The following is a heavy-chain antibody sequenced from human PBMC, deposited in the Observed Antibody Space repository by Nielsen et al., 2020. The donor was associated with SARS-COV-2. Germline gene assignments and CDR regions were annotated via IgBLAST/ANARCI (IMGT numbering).Heavy chain of an antibody. D-gene: IGHD5-24*01. CDR3: VRIDMATISVDY. V-gene: IGHV4-61*01. CDR2: IFYRGNT. CDR1: GGSISTGSHY. J-gene: IGHJ4*02. Sequence: SETLSLTCTVSGGSISTGSHYWSWIRQPPGKGLEWIGYIFYRGNTTYNPSLKSRVTISVDTSKNQFSLKVNSVTAADTAVYYCVRIDMATISVDYWGRGTLVTVSS.